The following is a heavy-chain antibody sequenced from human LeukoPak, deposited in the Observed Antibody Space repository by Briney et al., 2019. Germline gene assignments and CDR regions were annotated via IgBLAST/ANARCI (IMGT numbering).Heavy chain of an antibody. Sequence: GSLRLSCAASGFTFSSYSMHWVRQAPGKGLEWVAVISYDGSNKYYADSVKGRFTISRDNSKNTLYLRMNSLRAEDTAVYYCARVRDYGDYSLDYWGQGTLVTVSS. V-gene: IGHV3-30-3*01. CDR1: GFTFSSYS. CDR3: ARVRDYGDYSLDY. CDR2: ISYDGSNK. D-gene: IGHD4-17*01. J-gene: IGHJ4*02.